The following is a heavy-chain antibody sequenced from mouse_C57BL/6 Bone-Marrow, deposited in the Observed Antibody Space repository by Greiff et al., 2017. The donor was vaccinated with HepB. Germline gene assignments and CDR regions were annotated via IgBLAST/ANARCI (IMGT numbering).Heavy chain of an antibody. CDR3: ARAGSSPFAY. J-gene: IGHJ3*01. CDR1: GYTFTSYW. CDR2: IYPGSGST. V-gene: IGHV1-55*01. Sequence: VQLQQSGAELVKPGASVKMYCKASGYTFTSYWITWVKQRPGQGLEWIGDIYPGSGSTNYNEKFKSKATLTVDTSSSTAYMQLSSLTSEDSAVYYCARAGSSPFAYWGQGTLVTVSA. D-gene: IGHD1-1*01.